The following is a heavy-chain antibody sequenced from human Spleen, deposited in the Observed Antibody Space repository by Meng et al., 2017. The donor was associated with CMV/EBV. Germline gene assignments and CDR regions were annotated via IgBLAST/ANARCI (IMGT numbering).Heavy chain of an antibody. Sequence: GESMKICCKGFGYSCPNYWIGWVRQMPGKGQEWMGIIYPGNSDSRSSPSFQGQVTISVDKSISTAYLQWSSLRASDTAIYYCARHSGYDSSGHYPDWGQGTLVTVSS. J-gene: IGHJ4*02. CDR3: ARHSGYDSSGHYPD. CDR2: IYPGNSDS. V-gene: IGHV5-51*01. D-gene: IGHD3-22*01. CDR1: GYSCPNYW.